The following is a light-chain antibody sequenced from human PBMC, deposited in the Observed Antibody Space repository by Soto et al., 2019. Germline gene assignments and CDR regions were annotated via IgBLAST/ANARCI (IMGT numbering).Light chain of an antibody. CDR3: QEYDSYSST. Sequence: DIQMTQSPSTLSASVGDRVTITCRASQSISNYLAWYQQKPGKAPKVLIYDASSFESGVPLRFSGSGSGTEFNLTISSLQPDDFATYYCQEYDSYSSTVGQGTKLQIK. V-gene: IGKV1-5*01. J-gene: IGKJ2*01. CDR2: DAS. CDR1: QSISNY.